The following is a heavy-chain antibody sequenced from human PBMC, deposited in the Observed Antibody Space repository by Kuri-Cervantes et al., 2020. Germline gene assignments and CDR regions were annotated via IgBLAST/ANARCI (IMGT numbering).Heavy chain of an antibody. Sequence: SETLSLTCAVSGGSISSSNWWSWVRQPPGKGLEWIGEINHSGSTNYNPSLKSRVTISVDTSKNQFSLKLNSVTAADTAVYYCAGGEISGYYYGFDYWGQGTLVTVSS. V-gene: IGHV4-4*02. J-gene: IGHJ4*02. D-gene: IGHD3-22*01. CDR1: GGSISSSNW. CDR3: AGGEISGYYYGFDY. CDR2: INHSGST.